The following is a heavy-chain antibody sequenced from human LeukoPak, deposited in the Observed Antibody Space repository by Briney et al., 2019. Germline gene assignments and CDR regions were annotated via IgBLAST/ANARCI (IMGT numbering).Heavy chain of an antibody. J-gene: IGHJ4*02. Sequence: GGSLRLSCAASGFTFDDYGMSWVRQAPGKGLVWVSRINGDGSSTSYADSVKGRFTISRDNAKNTLYLQMNSLRAEDTAVYYCARDSSGSAGDYWGQGTLVTVSS. V-gene: IGHV3-74*01. CDR2: INGDGSST. D-gene: IGHD3-22*01. CDR3: ARDSSGSAGDY. CDR1: GFTFDDYG.